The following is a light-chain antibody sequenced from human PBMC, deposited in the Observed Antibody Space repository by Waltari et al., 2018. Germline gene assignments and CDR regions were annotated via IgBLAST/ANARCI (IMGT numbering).Light chain of an antibody. CDR2: GAS. Sequence: EIVLTQSPGTLSLSPGERATLSCRASQSVSSSYLAWYQQKPGQAPRLLIYGASSRATGIPDRFSGSGSGTDFTLTISRLEPEDFAVYYGQQYGSLTITFGQGTRLEIK. CDR1: QSVSSSY. CDR3: QQYGSLTIT. J-gene: IGKJ5*01. V-gene: IGKV3-20*01.